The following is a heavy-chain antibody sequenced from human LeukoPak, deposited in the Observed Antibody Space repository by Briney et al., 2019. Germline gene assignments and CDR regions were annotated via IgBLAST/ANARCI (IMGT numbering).Heavy chain of an antibody. J-gene: IGHJ4*02. CDR3: TRENPKFSYDSDYYFDY. Sequence: GGSLRLSCAASGFIFNNYAMHWVRQAPGKGLEWVAFISYDGTKQQFADFVKGRFTISRDNSKNTLYLQMDNLRPEDTAVFYCTRENPKFSYDSDYYFDYWGQGSLVTVSS. CDR2: ISYDGTKQ. V-gene: IGHV3-30*04. CDR1: GFIFNNYA. D-gene: IGHD3-22*01.